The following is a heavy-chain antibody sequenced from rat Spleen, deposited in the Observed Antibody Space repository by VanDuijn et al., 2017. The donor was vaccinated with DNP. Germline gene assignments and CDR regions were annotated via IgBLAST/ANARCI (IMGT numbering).Heavy chain of an antibody. Sequence: QVQLKESGPVLVQASETLSLTCTVSGFSLTNYGVIWVRQSPGKGLAWMGIAGGDGNTDYNSVLKSRLSINRDTSKSQVFLKMNSLQTDDTAIYYCTRESWGYVMDAWGQGASVTVSS. CDR1: GFSLTNYG. J-gene: IGHJ4*01. D-gene: IGHD5-1*01. CDR2: AGGDGNT. V-gene: IGHV2S75*01. CDR3: TRESWGYVMDA.